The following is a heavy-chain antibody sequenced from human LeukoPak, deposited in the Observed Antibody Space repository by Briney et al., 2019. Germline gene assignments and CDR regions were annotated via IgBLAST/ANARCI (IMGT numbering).Heavy chain of an antibody. D-gene: IGHD5-24*01. J-gene: IGHJ4*02. CDR3: TRDQMNY. CDR2: IFSNGDT. Sequence: GGSLRLSCSASEFTVSRNYMLWVRQAPGKGLEWVSLIFSNGDTHYADSVKGRFTISRDTSKNTVSLQMNSLRVEDTAMYYCTRDQMNYWGQGTLVTVSS. V-gene: IGHV3-53*01. CDR1: EFTVSRNY.